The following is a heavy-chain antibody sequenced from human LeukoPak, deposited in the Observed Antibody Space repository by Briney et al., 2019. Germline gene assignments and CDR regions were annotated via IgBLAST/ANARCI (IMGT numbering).Heavy chain of an antibody. Sequence: GGSLRLSCAASRFTFSSYAMSWVRQAAGKGLEWVSSISSSGGSTYYADSVKGRFTISRDYSKNTLYLQMNSLRAEDTAVYYCAKDLYTYGTTPLDYWGQGILVTVSS. CDR3: AKDLYTYGTTPLDY. CDR2: ISSSGGST. D-gene: IGHD5-18*01. CDR1: RFTFSSYA. V-gene: IGHV3-23*01. J-gene: IGHJ4*02.